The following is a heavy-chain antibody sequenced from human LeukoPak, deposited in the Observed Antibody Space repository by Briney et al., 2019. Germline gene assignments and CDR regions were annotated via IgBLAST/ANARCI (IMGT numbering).Heavy chain of an antibody. CDR1: GFTFSSYG. Sequence: SGGSLRLSCAASGFTFSSYGMHWVRQAPGKGLEWVAVIWYDGSNKYYADSVKGRFTISRDNTKNLLYLQMSSLRAEDTAVYYCATDRGWRTSGYYLYYFEYWGQGTLVTFSS. V-gene: IGHV3-33*03. CDR2: IWYDGSNK. CDR3: ATDRGWRTSGYYLYYFEY. J-gene: IGHJ4*02. D-gene: IGHD3-3*01.